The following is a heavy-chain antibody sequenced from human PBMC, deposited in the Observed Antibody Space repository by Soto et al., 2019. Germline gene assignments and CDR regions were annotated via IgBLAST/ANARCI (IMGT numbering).Heavy chain of an antibody. Sequence: SETLSLTCTVSGGSISGNYWSWIRQPPGRGLEWIGYIYYSGSTYVSPSLKSRVTMSVDTSENQFFLKLRSVTAADTAVYYCARTPIGYCSGGTCSNWFAPWGQGTLVTVPS. CDR2: IYYSGST. V-gene: IGHV4-59*08. CDR3: ARTPIGYCSGGTCSNWFAP. D-gene: IGHD2-15*01. J-gene: IGHJ5*02. CDR1: GGSISGNY.